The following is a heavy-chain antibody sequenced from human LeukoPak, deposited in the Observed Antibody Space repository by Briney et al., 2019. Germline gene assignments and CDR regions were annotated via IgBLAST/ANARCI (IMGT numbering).Heavy chain of an antibody. J-gene: IGHJ6*03. Sequence: GGSLRLSCAASGFTFSYFEMNWVRQAPGKGLEWISYISSRGSSIYYADSVKGRFAISRDDTKSSFNLQMNGLRAEDTAIYYCVSRSSWTYYMDVWGKGITVSVSS. CDR3: VSRSSWTYYMDV. D-gene: IGHD6-13*01. CDR2: ISSRGSSI. V-gene: IGHV3-48*03. CDR1: GFTFSYFE.